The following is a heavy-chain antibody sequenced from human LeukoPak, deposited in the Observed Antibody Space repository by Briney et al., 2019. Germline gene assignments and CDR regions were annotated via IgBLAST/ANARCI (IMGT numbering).Heavy chain of an antibody. D-gene: IGHD2-2*01. CDR1: GGSISSYY. Sequence: SEALSLTCTVSGGSISSYYWSWIRQPPGKGLEWVGYIYYSGSTNYNPSLKSRVTTSVDTSKNQLSLKLSSVTAADTAVYYCASVIGYCSSTSCFGCVAYWGQGTLVTVSS. V-gene: IGHV4-59*08. CDR2: IYYSGST. J-gene: IGHJ4*02. CDR3: ASVIGYCSSTSCFGCVAY.